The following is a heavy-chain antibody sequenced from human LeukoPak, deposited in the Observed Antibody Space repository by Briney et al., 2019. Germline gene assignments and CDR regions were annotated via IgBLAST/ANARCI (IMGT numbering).Heavy chain of an antibody. CDR1: GGSVSSGSYY. Sequence: PSETLSLTCTVSGGSVSSGSYYWSWIRQPPGKGLEWIGYIYYSGSTNYNPSLKSRVTISVDTSKNQFSLKLSSVTAADTAVYYCARGPASHYYYYGMDVWAKGPRSPSP. CDR2: IYYSGST. V-gene: IGHV4-61*01. D-gene: IGHD2-2*01. J-gene: IGHJ6*02. CDR3: ARGPASHYYYYGMDV.